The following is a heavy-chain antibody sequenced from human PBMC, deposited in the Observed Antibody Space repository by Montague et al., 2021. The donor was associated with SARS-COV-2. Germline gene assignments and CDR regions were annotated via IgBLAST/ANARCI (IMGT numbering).Heavy chain of an antibody. Sequence: PVLVKPTQTLTLTCTFSGFSLDSRGVGVGWIRQPPEKALECLALIYWNDDKRYSPSLKTRLTVTKDTSKDQVVLTMTNMDPVDTATYYCALTRVSYDILTGYYHRDAFDIWGQGTMVTVSS. J-gene: IGHJ3*02. V-gene: IGHV2-5*01. CDR2: IYWNDDK. D-gene: IGHD3-9*01. CDR1: GFSLDSRGVG. CDR3: ALTRVSYDILTGYYHRDAFDI.